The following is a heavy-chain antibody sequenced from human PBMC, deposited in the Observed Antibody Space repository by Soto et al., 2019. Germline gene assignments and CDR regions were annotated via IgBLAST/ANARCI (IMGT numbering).Heavy chain of an antibody. CDR3: ARHGRTYYDFWSGFSDYYGTEV. J-gene: IGHJ6*02. Sequence: PVESLNISCKGPGYSFTSYWISWVRQIPWKGLEWMGRIDPSDSYTNYSPSFQGHVTISADKSISTDYLQWRSPKASDTAMYYCARHGRTYYDFWSGFSDYYGTEVWGQGTPVNVSS. D-gene: IGHD3-3*01. V-gene: IGHV5-10-1*01. CDR1: GYSFTSYW. CDR2: IDPSDSYT.